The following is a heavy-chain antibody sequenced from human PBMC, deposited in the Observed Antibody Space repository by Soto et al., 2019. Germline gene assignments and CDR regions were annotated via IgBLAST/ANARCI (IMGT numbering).Heavy chain of an antibody. V-gene: IGHV1-58*01. CDR3: AAFGYYYDSRFDY. D-gene: IGHD3-22*01. CDR1: GFTFTSSA. J-gene: IGHJ4*02. CDR2: IVVGSGNT. Sequence: ASSVKVSCKASGFTFTSSAVQWVRQARGQRLEWIGWIVVGSGNTNYAQKFQERVTITRDMSTSTAYMELSSLRSEDTAVYYCAAFGYYYDSRFDYWGQGTLVTVSA.